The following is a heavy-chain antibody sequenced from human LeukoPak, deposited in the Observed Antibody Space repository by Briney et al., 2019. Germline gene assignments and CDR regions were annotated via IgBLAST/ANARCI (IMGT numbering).Heavy chain of an antibody. J-gene: IGHJ3*02. Sequence: PSETLSLTCTVSGGSISSGGYYWSWIRQHPGKGLEWIGYIYYSGSTYYNPSLKSRVTISVDTSKNQFSLKLSSVTAADTAVYYCARDKGWSMVRGVIDIWGQGTMVTVSS. CDR1: GGSISSGGYY. CDR3: ARDKGWSMVRGVIDI. D-gene: IGHD3-10*01. V-gene: IGHV4-31*03. CDR2: IYYSGST.